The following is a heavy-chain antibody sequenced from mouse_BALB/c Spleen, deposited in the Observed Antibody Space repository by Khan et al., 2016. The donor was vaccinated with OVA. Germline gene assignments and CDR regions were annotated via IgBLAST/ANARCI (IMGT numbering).Heavy chain of an antibody. CDR1: GFNIKDTY. CDR2: IDPANGDT. Sequence: EVQLVESGAELVKPGASVKLSCTASGFNIKDTYIHWVKERPEQGPEWIGRIDPANGDTKYDPKSQGKATITADTSSNTAYLQRSSLTSEDTAVYYCATLYGSPFTYWGQGTLVTVSA. J-gene: IGHJ3*01. CDR3: ATLYGSPFTY. V-gene: IGHV14-3*02. D-gene: IGHD2-1*01.